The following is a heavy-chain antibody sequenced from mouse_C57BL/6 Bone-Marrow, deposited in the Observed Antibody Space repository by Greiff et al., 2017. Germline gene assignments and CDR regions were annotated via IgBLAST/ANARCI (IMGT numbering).Heavy chain of an antibody. CDR2: IDPENGDT. CDR1: GFNIKDDY. V-gene: IGHV14-4*01. D-gene: IGHD1-1*01. Sequence: EVKLMESGAELVRPGASVKLSCTASGFNIKDDYMHWVKQRPEQGLEWIGWIDPENGDTEYASKFQGKATITADTSSNTAYLQLSSLTSEDTAVXYCTTTVVDVGFDVWGTGTTVTVSS. J-gene: IGHJ1*03. CDR3: TTTVVDVGFDV.